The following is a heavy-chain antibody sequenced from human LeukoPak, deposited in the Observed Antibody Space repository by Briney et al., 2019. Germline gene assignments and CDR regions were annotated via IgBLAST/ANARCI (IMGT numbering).Heavy chain of an antibody. CDR3: TRGPSGWFASDF. CDR2: INEDGSIT. D-gene: IGHD6-19*01. J-gene: IGHJ4*02. V-gene: IGHV3-74*01. Sequence: GGSLRLSCAVSGFTFNNSLMHWVRQGPGKGLVWVSRINEDGSITSYADSVKGRFTISRDNAKNTLYLQMNSLRAEDTAVYYCTRGPSGWFASDFWGQGTLVTVSS. CDR1: GFTFNNSL.